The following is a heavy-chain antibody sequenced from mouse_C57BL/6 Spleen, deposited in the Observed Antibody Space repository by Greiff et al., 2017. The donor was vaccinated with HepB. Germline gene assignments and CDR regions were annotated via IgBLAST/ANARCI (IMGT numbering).Heavy chain of an antibody. Sequence: QVQLKQPGAELVRPGSSVKLSCKASGYTFTSYWMQWVKQRPIQGLEWIGNIDPSDSDTHYNQKFKDKATLTVDKSSSTAYMQLSSLTSEDSAVYYCAIYYYYGSSYAWFAYWGQGTLVTVSA. CDR1: GYTFTSYW. CDR2: IDPSDSDT. D-gene: IGHD1-1*01. CDR3: AIYYYYGSSYAWFAY. J-gene: IGHJ3*01. V-gene: IGHV1-52*01.